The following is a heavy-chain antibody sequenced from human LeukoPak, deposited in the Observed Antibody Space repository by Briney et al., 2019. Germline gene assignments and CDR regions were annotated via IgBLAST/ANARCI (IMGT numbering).Heavy chain of an antibody. Sequence: GGSLRLSCAASEFTFSSYSMNWVRQAPGRGLEWVSYIAWDTVTIYYADSVKGRFTISRDNAKNSLYLQMNSLRAEDTAVYYCARDGTRGYDMDVWGQGTTVIVSS. CDR3: ARDGTRGYDMDV. V-gene: IGHV3-48*01. CDR1: EFTFSSYS. CDR2: IAWDTVTI. J-gene: IGHJ6*02. D-gene: IGHD3-10*01.